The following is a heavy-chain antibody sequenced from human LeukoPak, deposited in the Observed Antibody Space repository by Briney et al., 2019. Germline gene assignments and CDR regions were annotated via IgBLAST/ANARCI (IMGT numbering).Heavy chain of an antibody. V-gene: IGHV3-53*04. CDR2: IHSGGST. J-gene: IGHJ3*02. CDR1: GFTVSSNY. CDR3: ARDRNAFDI. Sequence: PGGSLRLSCAASGFTVSSNYMSWVRQAPGKGLEWVSVIHSGGSTYYADSVKGRFTISRHNSKNTLYLQMNNLRAEDTALYFCARDRNAFDIWGQGTMVTVSS.